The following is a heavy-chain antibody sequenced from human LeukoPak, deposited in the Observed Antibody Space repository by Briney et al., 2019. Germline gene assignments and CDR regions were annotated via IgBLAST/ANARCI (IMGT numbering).Heavy chain of an antibody. CDR2: IKQDGSEK. CDR3: AREAYNWNIDVFDI. V-gene: IGHV3-7*01. J-gene: IGHJ3*02. Sequence: TGGSLRLSCAASGFTFSSYWMSWVRQAPGKGLAWVANIKQDGSEKYYVDSVKGRFTISRDNAKSSLYLQMNSLRAEDTAVYYCAREAYNWNIDVFDIWGQGTMVTVSS. D-gene: IGHD1/OR15-1a*01. CDR1: GFTFSSYW.